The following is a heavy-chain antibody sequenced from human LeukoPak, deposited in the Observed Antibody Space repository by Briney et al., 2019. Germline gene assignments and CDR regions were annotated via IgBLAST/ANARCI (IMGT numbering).Heavy chain of an antibody. CDR1: GFTFSSYS. CDR3: ARLSLTIFGVVIPDDAFDI. D-gene: IGHD3-3*01. J-gene: IGHJ3*02. Sequence: GGSLRLSCAASGFTFSSYSMNWVRQAPGKGLEWVSYISSSSSTIYYADSVKGRFTISRDNAKKSLYLQMNSLRAEDTAVYYCARLSLTIFGVVIPDDAFDIWGQGTMVTVSS. CDR2: ISSSSSTI. V-gene: IGHV3-48*01.